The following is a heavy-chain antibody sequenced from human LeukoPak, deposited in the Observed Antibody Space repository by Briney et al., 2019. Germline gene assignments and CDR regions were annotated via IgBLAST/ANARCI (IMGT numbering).Heavy chain of an antibody. V-gene: IGHV3-21*01. CDR2: INSASTHI. CDR1: GFTFSAFS. D-gene: IGHD3-3*01. CDR3: ARDLLWKGLSPIGKFWS. J-gene: IGHJ3*01. Sequence: GGSLRLSCSASGFTFSAFSMNWVRQTPGKGLQGVASINSASTHIFYAESVKGRFTISRDNANNSVFLQMSGLTDEDTGLYYCARDLLWKGLSPIGKFWSWGLGTMVTVSS.